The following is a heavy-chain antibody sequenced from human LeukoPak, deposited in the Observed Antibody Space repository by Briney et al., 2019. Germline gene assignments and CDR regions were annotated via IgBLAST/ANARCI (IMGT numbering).Heavy chain of an antibody. CDR1: GFTLRGYG. CDR2: IRSDGSDK. J-gene: IGHJ4*02. Sequence: GGSLRLSCAASGFTLRGYGMHWVRQAPGKGLEWVAFIRSDGSDKSYADSVKGRFTISRDNSENKLYLQINSLRVEDTAVYYCVKDTPTTGYHLDSWGQGTLVTVSS. D-gene: IGHD1-1*01. V-gene: IGHV3-30*02. CDR3: VKDTPTTGYHLDS.